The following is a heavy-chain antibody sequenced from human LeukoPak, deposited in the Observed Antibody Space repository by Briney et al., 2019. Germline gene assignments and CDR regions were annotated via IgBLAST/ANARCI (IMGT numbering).Heavy chain of an antibody. J-gene: IGHJ4*02. CDR1: GYSISSGYY. Sequence: SETLSLTCTVSGYSISSGYYWGWIRQPPGKGLEWIGSIYHSGSTYYNPSLKSRVTISVDTSKNQLSLKLNSVTAADTAVYYCARGQGVDYWGQGTLVTVSS. CDR2: IYHSGST. CDR3: ARGQGVDY. V-gene: IGHV4-38-2*02.